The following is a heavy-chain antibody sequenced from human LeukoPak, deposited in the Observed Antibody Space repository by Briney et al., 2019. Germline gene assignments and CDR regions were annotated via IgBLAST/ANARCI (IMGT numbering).Heavy chain of an antibody. Sequence: SETVSLTCTVSGGSISSGSYYWSWIRQPAGKGLEWIGRIYTSGSTNYNPSLKSRVTISVDTSKNQFSLKLSSVTAADTAVYYCASTYYYGSGSYKWGQGTLVTVPS. D-gene: IGHD3-10*01. CDR3: ASTYYYGSGSYK. J-gene: IGHJ4*02. CDR2: IYTSGST. V-gene: IGHV4-61*02. CDR1: GGSISSGSYY.